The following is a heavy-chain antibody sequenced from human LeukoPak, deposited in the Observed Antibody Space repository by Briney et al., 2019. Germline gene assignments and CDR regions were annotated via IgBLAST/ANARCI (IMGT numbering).Heavy chain of an antibody. CDR3: ARLAGGYYGSGSPHLLLAY. V-gene: IGHV4-59*08. J-gene: IGHJ4*02. Sequence: SETLSLTCTVSGGSISSYYWSWIRQPPGKGLEWIGYIYYSGSTNYNPSLKSRVTISVDTSKNQFSLKLSSVTAADTAVYYCARLAGGYYGSGSPHLLLAYCRQGPLHPVSS. D-gene: IGHD3-10*01. CDR1: GGSISSYY. CDR2: IYYSGST.